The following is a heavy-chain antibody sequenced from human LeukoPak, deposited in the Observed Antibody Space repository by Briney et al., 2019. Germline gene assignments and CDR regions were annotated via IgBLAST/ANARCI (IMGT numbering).Heavy chain of an antibody. D-gene: IGHD5-18*01. Sequence: EASVNVSFKASGYTFTGYYMHWVRQAPGQGLEWMGWINPNSGGTNYAQKFQGRVTMTRDTSISTAYMELSRLRSDDTAVYYCARGRYSYGSPHFDYWGQGTLVTVSS. V-gene: IGHV1-2*02. CDR3: ARGRYSYGSPHFDY. CDR1: GYTFTGYY. CDR2: INPNSGGT. J-gene: IGHJ4*02.